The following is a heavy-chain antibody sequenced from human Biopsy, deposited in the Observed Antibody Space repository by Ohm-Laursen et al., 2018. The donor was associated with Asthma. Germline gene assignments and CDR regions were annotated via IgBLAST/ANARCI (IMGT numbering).Heavy chain of an antibody. CDR2: IMTVFGTT. Sequence: SPVKVSCKAPGGTFSNFAISWVRQAPGQGLEWLGGIMTVFGTTNYAQKFQGRVTITADESTSTAYMEVTSLRSEDTGIYYCARCQVGYSSGWSLLLKKIYYSGMDVWGQGTAVTVSS. J-gene: IGHJ6*02. V-gene: IGHV1-69*01. CDR1: GGTFSNFA. CDR3: ARCQVGYSSGWSLLLKKIYYSGMDV. D-gene: IGHD6-19*01.